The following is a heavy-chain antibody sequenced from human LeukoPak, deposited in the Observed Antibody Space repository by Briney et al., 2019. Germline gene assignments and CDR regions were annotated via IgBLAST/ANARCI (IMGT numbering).Heavy chain of an antibody. J-gene: IGHJ5*02. CDR3: ARDHYYDGRGRFDP. CDR2: VYFDGGT. V-gene: IGHV4-39*07. Sequence: SETLSLTCSVSGGSVTSGIYHWGWIRQPPGKGLEWVGSVYFDGGTHYNPSLQSRVTVSIDTSKNQFSLRLSSVTAADTALYYCARDHYYDGRGRFDPWGPGTLVTVSS. D-gene: IGHD3-16*01. CDR1: GGSVTSGIYH.